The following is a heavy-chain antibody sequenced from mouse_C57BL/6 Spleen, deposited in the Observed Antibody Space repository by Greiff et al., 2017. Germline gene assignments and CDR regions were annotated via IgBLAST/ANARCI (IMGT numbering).Heavy chain of an antibody. CDR2: IYPGDGDT. Sequence: QVQLQQSGPELVKPGASVKISCKASGYAFSSSWMNWVKQRPGKGLEWIGRIYPGDGDTNYNGKFKGKATLTADKSSSTAYMQLSSLTSEDSAVYFCARSLYYGNWYFDVWGTGTTVTVSS. CDR1: GYAFSSSW. J-gene: IGHJ1*03. D-gene: IGHD2-1*01. V-gene: IGHV1-82*01. CDR3: ARSLYYGNWYFDV.